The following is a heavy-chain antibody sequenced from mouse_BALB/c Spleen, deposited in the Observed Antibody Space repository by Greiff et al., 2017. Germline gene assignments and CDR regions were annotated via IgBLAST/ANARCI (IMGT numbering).Heavy chain of an antibody. J-gene: IGHJ4*01. D-gene: IGHD1-1*01. V-gene: IGHV5-6-5*01. CDR3: ARMYGSSYAMDY. Sequence: EVQLVESGGGLVKPGGSLKLSCAASGFTFSSYAMSWVRQTPEKRLEWVASISSGGSTYYPDSVKGRFTISRDNARNILYLQMSSLRSEDTAMYYCARMYGSSYAMDYWGQGTSVTVSS. CDR1: GFTFSSYA. CDR2: ISSGGST.